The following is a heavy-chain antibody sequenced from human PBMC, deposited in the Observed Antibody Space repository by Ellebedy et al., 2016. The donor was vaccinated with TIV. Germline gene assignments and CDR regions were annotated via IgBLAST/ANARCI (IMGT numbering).Heavy chain of an antibody. D-gene: IGHD3-10*01. CDR2: ISTGSYYA. V-gene: IGHV3-21*01. CDR1: GFTFSDYS. CDR3: ARDGPVLLWFGEDYQYYHAMDV. J-gene: IGHJ6*02. Sequence: PGGSLRLSCTVSGFTFSDYSINWVRQAPGKWLKWISSISTGSYYAYYADSVKGRFTISRDNAKDSLSLQMNSLRAEDTAVYYCARDGPVLLWFGEDYQYYHAMDVWGRGTTVTVSS.